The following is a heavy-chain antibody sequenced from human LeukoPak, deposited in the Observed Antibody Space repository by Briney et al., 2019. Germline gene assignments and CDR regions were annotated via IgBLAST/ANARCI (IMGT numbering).Heavy chain of an antibody. D-gene: IGHD2-15*01. CDR3: AKDEGGD. CDR1: GFTFSSYG. V-gene: IGHV3-30*18. J-gene: IGHJ4*02. CDR2: ISYDGSNK. Sequence: PGGSLRLSCAASGFTFSSYGMHWVRQAPGKGLEWVAVISYDGSNKYYADSVKGRFTISRDNSKNTLYLQMNSLRAEDTAVYYCAKDEGGDWGQGTLVTVSS.